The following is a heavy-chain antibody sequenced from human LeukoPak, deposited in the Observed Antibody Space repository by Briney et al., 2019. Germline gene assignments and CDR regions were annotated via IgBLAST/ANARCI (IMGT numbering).Heavy chain of an antibody. CDR3: ARDQGGGSGKYYGMDV. Sequence: QTGGSLRLSCAASGFTFSNYAMSWVRQAPGKGLEWVSGLSGSGHSTYYADSVKGRFTISRDNSKNTLYLQMNSLRAEDTAVYYCARDQGGGSGKYYGMDVWGQGTTVTVSS. J-gene: IGHJ6*02. CDR1: GFTFSNYA. V-gene: IGHV3-23*01. CDR2: LSGSGHST. D-gene: IGHD3-10*01.